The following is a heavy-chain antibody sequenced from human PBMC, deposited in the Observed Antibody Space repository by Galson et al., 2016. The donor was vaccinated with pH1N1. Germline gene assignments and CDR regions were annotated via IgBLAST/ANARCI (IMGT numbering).Heavy chain of an antibody. D-gene: IGHD5-18*01. Sequence: SVKVSCKASGYTFTNYGITWVRQAPGQGLEWMAWMSAYNGNTNYAQKFQGRVTMATDTSTNTAYMELRNLTSDDTAAYYCARDVRISLWLPDFWGQGTLVTVSS. J-gene: IGHJ4*02. CDR2: MSAYNGNT. CDR1: GYTFTNYG. CDR3: ARDVRISLWLPDF. V-gene: IGHV1-18*01.